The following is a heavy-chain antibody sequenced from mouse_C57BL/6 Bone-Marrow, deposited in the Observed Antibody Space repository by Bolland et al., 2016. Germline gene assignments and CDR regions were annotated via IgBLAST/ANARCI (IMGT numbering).Heavy chain of an antibody. CDR3: ARWLLPLFAY. CDR2: IDPSDSYT. D-gene: IGHD2-3*01. V-gene: IGHV1-50*01. J-gene: IGHJ3*01. Sequence: IDPSDSYTNYNQKFKGKATLTVDTSSSTAYMQLSSLTSEDSAVYYCARWLLPLFAYWGQGTLV.